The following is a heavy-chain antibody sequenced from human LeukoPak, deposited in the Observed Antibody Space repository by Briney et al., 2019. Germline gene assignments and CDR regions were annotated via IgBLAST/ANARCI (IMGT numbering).Heavy chain of an antibody. V-gene: IGHV5-51*01. J-gene: IGHJ4*02. CDR3: ARRSMNCSGGSCYPYYFDY. CDR2: IYPGDSDT. CDR1: GYSFTSYW. Sequence: GESLKISCQGSGYSFTSYWIGWVRQMPGKGLEWMGIIYPGDSDTRYSPSFQGQVTISADKSISTAYLQWSSLKASDTAMYYCARRSMNCSGGSCYPYYFDYWGQGTLVTVSS. D-gene: IGHD2-15*01.